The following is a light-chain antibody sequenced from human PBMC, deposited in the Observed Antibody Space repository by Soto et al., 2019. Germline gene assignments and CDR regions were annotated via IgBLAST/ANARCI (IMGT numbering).Light chain of an antibody. CDR3: QHRYNWPLT. J-gene: IGKJ4*01. CDR2: DAS. V-gene: IGKV3-11*01. Sequence: EIVLTQSPATLSLSPGERATLSCRASQSVSSYLAWYQQKPGQAPRLLIYDASNRATGIPARFSGSGSGTDFTLTISSLEPEDFAVYYCQHRYNWPLTFGAGTKVDIK. CDR1: QSVSSY.